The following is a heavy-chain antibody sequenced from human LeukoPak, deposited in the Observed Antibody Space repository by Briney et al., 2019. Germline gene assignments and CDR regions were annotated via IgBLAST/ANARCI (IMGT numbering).Heavy chain of an antibody. CDR2: IIHSGST. D-gene: IGHD7-27*01. CDR1: GGSFSGYS. CDR3: ARGLTELGTAYYYYMDV. J-gene: IGHJ6*03. Sequence: SETLSLTCAVYGGSFSGYSWSWIRQSPGKGLEWIADIIHSGSTNYNSSLKSRVTISLDTSKNQFSLNPTSVTAADTAVYYCARGLTELGTAYYYYMDVWGKGTTVIVSS. V-gene: IGHV4-34*01.